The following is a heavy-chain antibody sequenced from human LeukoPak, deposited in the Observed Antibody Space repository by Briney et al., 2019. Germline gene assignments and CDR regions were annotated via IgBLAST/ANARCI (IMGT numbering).Heavy chain of an antibody. Sequence: SGTLSLTCAVSGGSISSSNWWSWVRQPPGKGLEWIGEIYHSGSTNYNPSLKSRVTISVDKSKNQFSLKLSSVTAADTAVYYCARHAVFGYCSSTSCYPGDRDYYGMAVWGQGTTFTVSS. CDR1: GGSISSSNW. V-gene: IGHV4-4*02. D-gene: IGHD2-2*01. J-gene: IGHJ6*02. CDR2: IYHSGST. CDR3: ARHAVFGYCSSTSCYPGDRDYYGMAV.